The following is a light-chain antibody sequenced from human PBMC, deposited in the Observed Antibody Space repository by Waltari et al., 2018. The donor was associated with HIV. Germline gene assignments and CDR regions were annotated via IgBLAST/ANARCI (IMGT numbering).Light chain of an antibody. J-gene: IGLJ2*01. V-gene: IGLV1-47*01. CDR3: AVLDDTLGGGV. CDR1: TANIGANF. CDR2: RDN. Sequence: QSVLTQPPSASGTPGQKVTISCSGGTANIGANFVFWFQQFPGTAPKLLIYRDNLRPSGVPARFSGSKSGTSASLTISGLRSDDEAHYFCAVLDDTLGGGVFGGGTKLTVL.